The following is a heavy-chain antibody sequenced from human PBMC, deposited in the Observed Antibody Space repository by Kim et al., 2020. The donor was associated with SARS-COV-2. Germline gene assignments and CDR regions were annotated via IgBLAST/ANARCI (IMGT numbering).Heavy chain of an antibody. V-gene: IGHV5-51*01. D-gene: IGHD3-16*01. CDR3: TRSAGPYDYYFDY. J-gene: IGHJ4*02. Sequence: SYSPSCQGQVTISADKSTTTAYLQWSSLKASDTAMYYCTRSAGPYDYYFDYWGQGTLVTVSS.